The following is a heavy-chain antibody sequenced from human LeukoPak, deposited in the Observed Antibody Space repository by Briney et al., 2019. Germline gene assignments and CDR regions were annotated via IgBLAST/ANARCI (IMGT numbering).Heavy chain of an antibody. Sequence: GRSLRLSCTASGFTFNTYDMSWVRQSRVKGLEWVSGLSGSGDRTYYTDSVKGRFTISRDNSKNTVYLQMNALRAEDTALYFCERGGTLVRGGDPFDYWGQGTLVTVSS. CDR3: ERGGTLVRGGDPFDY. CDR2: LSGSGDRT. J-gene: IGHJ4*02. V-gene: IGHV3-23*01. CDR1: GFTFNTYD. D-gene: IGHD3-10*01.